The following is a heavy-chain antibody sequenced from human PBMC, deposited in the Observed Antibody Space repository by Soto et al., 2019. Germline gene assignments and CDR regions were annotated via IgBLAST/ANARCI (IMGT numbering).Heavy chain of an antibody. CDR1: GVSISSGGYY. Sequence: QVQLQESGPGLVKPSQTLSLTCTVSGVSISSGGYYWTWIRQHPQKGLEWIGHIYCSGSTYYNPSLKSRVTVSVDTSKNQFSLKLSSVTAADTDVYYCAREYYYDSSGFDYWGQGTLVTVSS. CDR3: AREYYYDSSGFDY. CDR2: IYCSGST. V-gene: IGHV4-31*03. D-gene: IGHD3-22*01. J-gene: IGHJ4*02.